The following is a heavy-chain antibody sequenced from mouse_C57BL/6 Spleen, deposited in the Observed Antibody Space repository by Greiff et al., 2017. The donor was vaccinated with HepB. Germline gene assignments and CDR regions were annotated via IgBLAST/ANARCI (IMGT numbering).Heavy chain of an antibody. CDR1: GFTFSDYY. D-gene: IGHD2-5*01. Sequence: EVMLVESEGGLVQPGSSMKLSCTASGFTFSDYYMAWVRQVPEKGLEWVANINYDGSSTYYLDSLKSRFIISIDNAKNILYLQMSSLKSEDTATYYCARDYSSYWYFDVWGTGTTVTVSS. J-gene: IGHJ1*03. CDR3: ARDYSSYWYFDV. V-gene: IGHV5-16*01. CDR2: INYDGSST.